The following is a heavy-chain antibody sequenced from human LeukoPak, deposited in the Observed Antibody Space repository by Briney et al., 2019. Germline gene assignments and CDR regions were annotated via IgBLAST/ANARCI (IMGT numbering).Heavy chain of an antibody. Sequence: SETLSLTCAVYGGSFSGYYWSWIRQPPGKGLEWIGEINHSGSTNYNPSLRSRVTISVDTSKNQFSLKLSSVTAADTAVYYCAREGAVGATRYYYYYMDVWGKGTTVTVSS. V-gene: IGHV4-34*01. D-gene: IGHD1-26*01. CDR2: INHSGST. CDR3: AREGAVGATRYYYYYMDV. J-gene: IGHJ6*03. CDR1: GGSFSGYY.